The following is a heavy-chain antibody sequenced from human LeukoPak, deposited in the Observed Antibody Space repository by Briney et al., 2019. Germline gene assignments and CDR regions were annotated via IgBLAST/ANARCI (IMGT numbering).Heavy chain of an antibody. CDR3: AKALLRQVPAANDAFDI. CDR2: ISGSGGRT. J-gene: IGHJ3*02. V-gene: IGHV3-23*01. D-gene: IGHD2-2*01. Sequence: GGSLRLSCAASGFTFSSYAMSWVRQAPGKGLEWVSPISGSGGRTYYADSVKGRFTISRDNSKNTLYLQMNSMRDEEKAVYYCAKALLRQVPAANDAFDIWGQGTMVTVSS. CDR1: GFTFSSYA.